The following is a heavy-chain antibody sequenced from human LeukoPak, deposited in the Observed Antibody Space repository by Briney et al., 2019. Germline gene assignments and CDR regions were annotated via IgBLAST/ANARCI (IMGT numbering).Heavy chain of an antibody. CDR3: ARGEERWLQLDCPDY. CDR1: GYTFTGYH. CDR2: INPNSGGT. Sequence: ASVEVSCKASGYTFTGYHMHWVRQAPGQGLEWMGRINPNSGGTNYAQKFQGRVTMTRDTSISTAYMELSRLRSDDTAVYYCARGEERWLQLDCPDYWGQGTLVTVSS. V-gene: IGHV1-2*06. D-gene: IGHD5-24*01. J-gene: IGHJ4*02.